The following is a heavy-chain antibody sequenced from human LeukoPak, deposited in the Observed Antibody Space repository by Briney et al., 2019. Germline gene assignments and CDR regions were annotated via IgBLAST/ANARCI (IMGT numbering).Heavy chain of an antibody. CDR1: GFTFSDYY. CDR3: ARDLGYYDSSGYYHDAFDI. J-gene: IGHJ3*02. V-gene: IGHV3-11*01. Sequence: GGSLRLSCAASGFTFSDYYMSWIRQAPGKGLEWVSYISSSGSTIYYADSVKGRFTISRDNAKNSLYLQMNSLRAEDTAVYYCARDLGYYDSSGYYHDAFDIWGQGTMVTVSS. CDR2: ISSSGSTI. D-gene: IGHD3-22*01.